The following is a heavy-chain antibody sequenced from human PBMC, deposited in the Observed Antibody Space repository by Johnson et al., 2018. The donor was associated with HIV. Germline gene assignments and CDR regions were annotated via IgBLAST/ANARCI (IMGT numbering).Heavy chain of an antibody. CDR1: GFTFSSYG. CDR2: ISYDGTNK. V-gene: IGHV3-30*03. J-gene: IGHJ3*02. CDR3: ARGNLYYSTDAFDI. Sequence: QVQLVESGGGVVQPGRSLRLSCAASGFTFSSYGMHWVGQAPGKGLEWVTVISYDGTNKYYADSVKGRFTISRDNSKNALFLHMNSLRVEDTAVYYCARGNLYYSTDAFDIWGQGTMVTVSS. D-gene: IGHD3-10*01.